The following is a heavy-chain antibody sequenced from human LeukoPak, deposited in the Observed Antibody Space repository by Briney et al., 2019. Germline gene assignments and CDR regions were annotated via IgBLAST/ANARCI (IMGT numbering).Heavy chain of an antibody. D-gene: IGHD2-21*02. Sequence: GESLKISCKGSGYSFTSYWIGWVRQMPGKGLEWMGIIYPGDPDTRYSPSFQGQVTISADKSISTAYLQWSSLKASDTAMYYCARRLFAYCGGDCYSAIGYWGQGTLVTVSS. CDR2: IYPGDPDT. J-gene: IGHJ4*02. V-gene: IGHV5-51*01. CDR1: GYSFTSYW. CDR3: ARRLFAYCGGDCYSAIGY.